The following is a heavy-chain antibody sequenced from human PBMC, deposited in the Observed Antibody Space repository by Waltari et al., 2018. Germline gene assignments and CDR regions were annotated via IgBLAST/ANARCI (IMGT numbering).Heavy chain of an antibody. CDR2: IKSKTDGGTT. V-gene: IGHV3-15*01. Sequence: EVQLVESGGGLVKPGGSLRLSCAASGFTFSNAWMSWVRQAPGKGLEWVGRIKSKTDGGTTDYAAPVKGRFTISRDESKNTLYLQMNSLKTEDTAVYYCTTFIVATYWDYWGQGTLVTVSS. CDR3: TTFIVATYWDY. J-gene: IGHJ4*02. CDR1: GFTFSNAW. D-gene: IGHD5-12*01.